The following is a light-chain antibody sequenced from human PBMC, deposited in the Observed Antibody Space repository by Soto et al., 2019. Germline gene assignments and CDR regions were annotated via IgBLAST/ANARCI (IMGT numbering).Light chain of an antibody. CDR1: SSDVGGYDY. CDR3: SSYTSSSTPYVV. CDR2: DVS. Sequence: QSALTQPRSVSGSPGQSVTISCTGTSSDVGGYDYVSCYQQHPGRAPKVMIYDVSKRPSGVPNRFSGSKSGNTASLTISGLQTEDEADYYCSSYTSSSTPYVVFGGGTKLTVL. V-gene: IGLV2-11*01. J-gene: IGLJ2*01.